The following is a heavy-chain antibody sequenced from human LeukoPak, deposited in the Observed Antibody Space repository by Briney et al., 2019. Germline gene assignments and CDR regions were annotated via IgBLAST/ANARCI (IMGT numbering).Heavy chain of an antibody. CDR1: GFTFSSNS. Sequence: PGGSLRLSCAASGFTFSSNSMHWVRQAPGKGLEWLAVVSSDGRNKYYADSVKGRFTISKDNMQNTLYLQMNSLSADDTAVYYCAREWGTSSGTYIEEWGQGTLVTVS. J-gene: IGHJ4*02. CDR3: AREWGTSSGTYIEE. D-gene: IGHD3-10*01. V-gene: IGHV3-30*01. CDR2: VSSDGRNK.